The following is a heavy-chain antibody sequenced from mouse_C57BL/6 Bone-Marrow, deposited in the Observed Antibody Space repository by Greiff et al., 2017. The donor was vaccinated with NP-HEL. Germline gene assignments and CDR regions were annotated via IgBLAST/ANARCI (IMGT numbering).Heavy chain of an antibody. J-gene: IGHJ1*03. CDR1: GFTFSDFY. CDR2: SRNKANDYTT. CDR3: ARDAGGYDVGYFDV. V-gene: IGHV7-1*01. D-gene: IGHD2-2*01. Sequence: EVNVVESGGGLVQSGRSLRLSCATSGFTFSDFYMEWVRQAPGKGLEWIAASRNKANDYTTEYSASVKGRFIVSRDTSQSILYLQMNALRAEDTAIYYCARDAGGYDVGYFDVWGTGTTVTVSS.